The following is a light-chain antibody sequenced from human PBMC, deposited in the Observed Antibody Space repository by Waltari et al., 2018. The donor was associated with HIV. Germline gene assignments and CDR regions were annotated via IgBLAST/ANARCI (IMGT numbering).Light chain of an antibody. V-gene: IGLV2-11*01. Sequence: QSALTQPRSVSGSPGQSVTISCTGTSSDIGVYNYVSWYQKHAGKAQKLVIYDVSKRPSGVPDRFSGSKSGNTASLTISGLQPEDEADYHCCSYGGRRIFAGGTKLTVL. CDR3: CSYGGRRI. CDR1: SSDIGVYNY. J-gene: IGLJ2*01. CDR2: DVS.